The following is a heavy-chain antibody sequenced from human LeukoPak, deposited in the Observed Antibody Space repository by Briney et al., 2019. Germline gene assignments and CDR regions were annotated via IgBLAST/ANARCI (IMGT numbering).Heavy chain of an antibody. D-gene: IGHD2-2*01. CDR3: AKRSGYCSTNSCYHLFDY. J-gene: IGHJ4*02. CDR1: GFTFSSYS. CDR2: ITGSGGST. Sequence: PGGSLRLSSAASGFTFSSYSMNWVRQAPGKGLEWVSGITGSGGSTNYADSVKGRFTISRDSSKNTLYLQMNSLRVEDTAVYYCAKRSGYCSTNSCYHLFDYWGQGTLVSVSS. V-gene: IGHV3-23*01.